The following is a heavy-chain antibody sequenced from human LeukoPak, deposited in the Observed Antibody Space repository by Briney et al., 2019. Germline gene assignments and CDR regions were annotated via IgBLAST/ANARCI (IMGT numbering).Heavy chain of an antibody. CDR3: AAGTAADF. CDR2: ICSSSSYT. J-gene: IGHJ4*02. D-gene: IGHD6-13*01. V-gene: IGHV3-11*03. CDR1: GIPFSDYY. Sequence: GGSLRLSCVVSGIPFSDYYMNWIRKAPRKGLEWISYICSSSSYTDYSDSVKGRFTISRDNAKSALYLQMHSLRLEDTAVYYCAAGTAADFWGQGSLVSVSS.